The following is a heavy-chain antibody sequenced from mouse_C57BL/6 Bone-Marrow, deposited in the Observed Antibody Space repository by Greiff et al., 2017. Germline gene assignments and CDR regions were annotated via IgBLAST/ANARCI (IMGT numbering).Heavy chain of an antibody. V-gene: IGHV5-16*01. J-gene: IGHJ4*01. CDR3: ARDGDRKGDYAMDY. CDR2: INYDGSST. CDR1: GFTFSDYY. Sequence: EVQLVESEGGLVQPGSSMKLSCTASGFTFSDYYMARVRQVPEKGLEWVANINYDGSSTYYLDSLKSRFIISRDNAKNILYLQMSSLKSEDTATYYCARDGDRKGDYAMDYWGQGTSVTVSS.